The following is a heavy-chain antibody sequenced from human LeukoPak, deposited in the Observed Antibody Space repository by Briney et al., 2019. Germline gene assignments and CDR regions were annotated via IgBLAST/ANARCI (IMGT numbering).Heavy chain of an antibody. J-gene: IGHJ4*02. Sequence: PGGSLRLSCAASGFTLSSYSMNWVRQAPGKGLEWVSSISSSSSYIYYADSVKGRFTISRDNAKNSLYLQTNSLRAEDTAVYYCARDLGQWLVLGGSDYWGQGTLVTVSS. V-gene: IGHV3-21*01. CDR3: ARDLGQWLVLGGSDY. CDR1: GFTLSSYS. CDR2: ISSSSSYI. D-gene: IGHD6-19*01.